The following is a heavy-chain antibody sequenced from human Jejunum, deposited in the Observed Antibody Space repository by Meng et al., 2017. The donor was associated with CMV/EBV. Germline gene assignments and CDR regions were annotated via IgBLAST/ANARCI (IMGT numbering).Heavy chain of an antibody. CDR2: IYSDGTT. Sequence: WAASGFTVSENYMNWVRQAPGKGLEWVSVIYSDGTTYYADSVKGRFTISRDNSKNTLYFQMNSLRAEDTAVYFCATELQLDAFNFWGQGTRVTVSS. V-gene: IGHV3-53*01. CDR1: GFTVSENY. J-gene: IGHJ3*01. D-gene: IGHD1-1*01. CDR3: ATELQLDAFNF.